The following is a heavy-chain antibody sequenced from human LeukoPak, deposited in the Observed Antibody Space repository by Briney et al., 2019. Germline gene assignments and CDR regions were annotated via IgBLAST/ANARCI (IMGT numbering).Heavy chain of an antibody. CDR1: GYTFTSFG. D-gene: IGHD6-6*01. CDR2: ISAYNGNI. V-gene: IGHV1-18*01. CDR3: ARGQSIAGPFDV. J-gene: IGHJ3*01. Sequence: ASVKVSCKTSGYTFTSFGITWMRQAPGQGLEWMGWISAYNGNINYAQNLQGRVTMTTDTFTSTAYMELRSLTSDDTAVYYCARGQSIAGPFDVWGQGTMVTVSS.